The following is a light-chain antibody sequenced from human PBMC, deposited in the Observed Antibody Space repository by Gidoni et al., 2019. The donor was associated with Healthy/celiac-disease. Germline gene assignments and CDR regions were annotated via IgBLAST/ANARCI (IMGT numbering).Light chain of an antibody. Sequence: DIQMTQSPSSLSASVGDRVTITCQASQDISNYLNWYQQKPGKAPKLLIYDASNLETGVPSKFSGSGSGTDFTFTISSLQPEDIATYYCQQYDNLITFGHXTRLEIK. CDR3: QQYDNLIT. CDR2: DAS. V-gene: IGKV1-33*01. J-gene: IGKJ5*01. CDR1: QDISNY.